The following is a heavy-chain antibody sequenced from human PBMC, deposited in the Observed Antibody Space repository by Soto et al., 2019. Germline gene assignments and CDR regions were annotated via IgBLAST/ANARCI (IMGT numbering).Heavy chain of an antibody. Sequence: ASVKVSCKASGGTFSSYTISWVRQAPGQGLEWMGRIIPILGIANYAQKFQGRVTITADKSTSTAYMELSSLRSEDTAVYYCARDKLGYCSSTSCYHHWFDPWGQGTLVTVSS. D-gene: IGHD2-2*01. V-gene: IGHV1-69*04. CDR2: IIPILGIA. CDR3: ARDKLGYCSSTSCYHHWFDP. CDR1: GGTFSSYT. J-gene: IGHJ5*02.